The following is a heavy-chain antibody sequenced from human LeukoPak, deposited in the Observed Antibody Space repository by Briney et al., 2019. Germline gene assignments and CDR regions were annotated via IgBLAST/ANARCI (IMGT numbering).Heavy chain of an antibody. D-gene: IGHD1-14*01. Sequence: GGSLRLSCAASGFTFSSYGMSWVRQTPGKGLEWVSAISGSGGSTYYADSVKGRFTISRDNSKNTLYLQMNSLRAEDTAVYYCAKGSFIALGNRYYMDVWGKGTTVTISS. J-gene: IGHJ6*03. CDR3: AKGSFIALGNRYYMDV. CDR2: ISGSGGST. CDR1: GFTFSSYG. V-gene: IGHV3-23*01.